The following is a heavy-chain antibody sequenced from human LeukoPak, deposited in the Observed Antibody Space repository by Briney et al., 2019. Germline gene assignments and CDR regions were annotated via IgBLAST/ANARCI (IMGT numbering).Heavy chain of an antibody. Sequence: GESLKISCKGSGYSLTSYWIGWVRQLPGKGLEWMRIIYPGDSDTRYSPSFQGQVTISADKSISTAYLQWSSLKASDTAMYYCARQTSTIFGVWGWFDPWGQGTLVTVSS. CDR1: GYSLTSYW. CDR2: IYPGDSDT. CDR3: ARQTSTIFGVWGWFDP. J-gene: IGHJ5*02. V-gene: IGHV5-51*01. D-gene: IGHD3-3*01.